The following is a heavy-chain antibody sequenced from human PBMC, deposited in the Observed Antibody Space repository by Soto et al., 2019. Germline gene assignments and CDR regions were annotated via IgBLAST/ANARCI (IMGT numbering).Heavy chain of an antibody. CDR2: IYPEDSDT. CDR1: GYSFTRYW. J-gene: IGHJ4*02. Sequence: PGESLKISGKGSGYSFTRYWIGWVRQMPGKGLEWMGIIYPEDSDTRYSPSFQGQVTISADKSISTAYLQWSSLKASDTAMYYCAFSGAYSRGSPPPFDSWGQGTQVTVSS. D-gene: IGHD2-21*01. CDR3: AFSGAYSRGSPPPFDS. V-gene: IGHV5-51*01.